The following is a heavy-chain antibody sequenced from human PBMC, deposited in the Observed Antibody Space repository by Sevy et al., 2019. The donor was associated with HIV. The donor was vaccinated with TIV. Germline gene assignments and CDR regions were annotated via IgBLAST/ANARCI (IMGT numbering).Heavy chain of an antibody. CDR1: GFTFSSYA. J-gene: IGHJ4*02. CDR2: ISGSGGST. CDR3: AKALIWSGYYTDIYFDY. V-gene: IGHV3-23*01. D-gene: IGHD3-3*01. Sequence: GGSLRLSCAASGFTFSSYAMSWVRQAPGKGLEWVSGISGSGGSTYYADSVKGRFTISRDNSKNTLYLQMNSLRAEDTAVYYCAKALIWSGYYTDIYFDYWGQGTLVTVSS.